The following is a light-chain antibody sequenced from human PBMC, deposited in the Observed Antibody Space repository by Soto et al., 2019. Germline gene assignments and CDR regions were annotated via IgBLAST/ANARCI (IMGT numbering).Light chain of an antibody. Sequence: EIVLTQSPGTLSLSPGERATLSCRASQSVPSNFLAWYQQKPGQAPILLIYGVSRRATGIPDRFSGSGSGTDFTLPISRLEPEDFALYYCQQYDSSWTFGQGTKVEIK. J-gene: IGKJ1*01. V-gene: IGKV3-20*01. CDR2: GVS. CDR3: QQYDSSWT. CDR1: QSVPSNF.